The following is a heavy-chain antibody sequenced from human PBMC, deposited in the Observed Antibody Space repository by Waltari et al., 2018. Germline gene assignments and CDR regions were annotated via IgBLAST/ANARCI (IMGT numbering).Heavy chain of an antibody. J-gene: IGHJ2*01. CDR2: NYYSGST. V-gene: IGHV4-59*08. CDR1: GGSISSYY. CDR3: ARRAMVTWYFDL. D-gene: IGHD5-18*01. Sequence: QVQLQESGPGLVKPSETLSPTCTGSGGSISSYYWSWIRQPPGQGLAWIGYNYYSGSTNYNPSLKSRVTISVDTSKNQFSLELSSVTAADTAVDYCARRAMVTWYFDLWGRGTLVTVSS.